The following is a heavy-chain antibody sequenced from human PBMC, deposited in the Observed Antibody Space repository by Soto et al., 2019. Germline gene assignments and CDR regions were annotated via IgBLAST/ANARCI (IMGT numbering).Heavy chain of an antibody. D-gene: IGHD2-2*01. CDR1: GHTFTSYD. CDR3: AREYCSSTSCGAGP. V-gene: IGHV1-18*01. J-gene: IGHJ5*02. CDR2: MSAYSGNT. Sequence: ASVKVPCKASGHTFTSYDINWVRQATGQGLEWMGWMSAYSGNTNYAQKLQGRVTMTTDTSTSTAYMELRSLRSDDTAVYYCAREYCSSTSCGAGPWGQGTLVTVSS.